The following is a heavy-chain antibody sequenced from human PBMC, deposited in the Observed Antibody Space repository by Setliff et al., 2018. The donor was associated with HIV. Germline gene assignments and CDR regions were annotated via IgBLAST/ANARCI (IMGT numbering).Heavy chain of an antibody. V-gene: IGHV4-34*01. CDR1: GGSFSGYY. J-gene: IGHJ6*03. Sequence: SETLSLTCAVYGGSFSGYYWTWIRQPPGKGLEWIGEITHSGSTNYNPSLETRVTISVDTSKNQFSLKLSSVTAADTAVYYCAKGVAGLQYYYYYMDVWGEGTTVTVSS. CDR2: ITHSGST. CDR3: AKGVAGLQYYYYYMDV. D-gene: IGHD6-19*01.